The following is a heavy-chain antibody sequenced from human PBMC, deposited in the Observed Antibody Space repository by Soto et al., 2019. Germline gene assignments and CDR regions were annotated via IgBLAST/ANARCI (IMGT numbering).Heavy chain of an antibody. CDR2: ISGSGGST. CDR1: GFTFSSYA. Sequence: GGSLRLSCAASGFTFSSYAMSWVRQAPGKGLEWVSAISGSGGSTYYADSVKGRFTISRDNSKNTLYLQMNSLRAEDTAVYFCAKATLGTCAGLTCYYFDSWGQGTPVTVSS. D-gene: IGHD2-21*01. V-gene: IGHV3-23*01. J-gene: IGHJ4*02. CDR3: AKATLGTCAGLTCYYFDS.